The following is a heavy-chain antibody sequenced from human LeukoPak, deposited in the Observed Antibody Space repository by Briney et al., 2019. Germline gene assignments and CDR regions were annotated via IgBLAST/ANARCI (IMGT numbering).Heavy chain of an antibody. CDR3: AKDAHLVHPSGHFYNFDYFFDN. D-gene: IGHD3-10*01. CDR1: GLTLSNYG. J-gene: IGHJ4*02. CDR2: ISYDGGQR. Sequence: GRSLRLSCAASGLTLSNYGFHWVRQAPGKGPEWVAVISYDGGQRYYADSVKGRFTISRDNSKNTLYLQMNSLTVEDTAVYYCAKDAHLVHPSGHFYNFDYFFDNWGQGTLVTVSS. V-gene: IGHV3-30*18.